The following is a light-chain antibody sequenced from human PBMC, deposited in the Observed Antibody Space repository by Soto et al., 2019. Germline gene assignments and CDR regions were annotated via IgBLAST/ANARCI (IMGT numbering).Light chain of an antibody. V-gene: IGKV3-20*01. CDR1: QSVDINF. CDR2: GAS. CDR3: XXXXXXSLT. J-gene: IGKJ4*01. Sequence: EIVLTQSPGTLSLSPGERATLSCKSSQSVDINFLAWYQQKRGQPPRLLIYGASSRATGIPDRFSGSGSGTXFPLTXXXXEPEDCXXXXXXXXXXXSLTFGGGTNMEIK.